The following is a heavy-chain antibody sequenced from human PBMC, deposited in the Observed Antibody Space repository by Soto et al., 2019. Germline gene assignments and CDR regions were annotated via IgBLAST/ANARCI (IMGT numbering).Heavy chain of an antibody. Sequence: QPGGSLRLSCGVSGFTFSRDAMSWVRQAPGKGLEWVSGISGSGGSVKYADSVKGRFTISRDNSKNTLYLQMNSLRAEDTAVYYCVRDRPGGYIIAARLGYWGQGTLVTVSS. V-gene: IGHV3-23*01. CDR3: VRDRPGGYIIAARLGY. CDR1: GFTFSRDA. CDR2: ISGSGGSV. D-gene: IGHD6-13*01. J-gene: IGHJ4*02.